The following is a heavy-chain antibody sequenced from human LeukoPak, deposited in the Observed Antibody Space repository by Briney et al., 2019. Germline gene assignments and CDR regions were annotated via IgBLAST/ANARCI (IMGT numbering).Heavy chain of an antibody. V-gene: IGHV3-23*01. Sequence: PGGSLRLSCAASGFTFSSYAMSWVRQAPGEGLEWVSAISGSGGSTYYADSVKGRFTISRDNSKNTLYLQMNSLRAEDTAVYYCAKPTENDYVWGSYRHWGQGTLVTVSS. CDR1: GFTFSSYA. CDR3: AKPTENDYVWGSYRH. J-gene: IGHJ4*02. D-gene: IGHD3-16*02. CDR2: ISGSGGST.